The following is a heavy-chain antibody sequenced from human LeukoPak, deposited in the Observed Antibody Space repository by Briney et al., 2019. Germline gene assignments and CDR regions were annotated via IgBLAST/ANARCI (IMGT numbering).Heavy chain of an antibody. Sequence: PGGSLRLSCAASGFTFDDYAMHWVRQAPGKGLEWVSLISGDGGSTYYADSVKGRFTISRDNSKNSLYLQMNSLRTEDTASYYCAKASMARPFDYWGQGTLVTVSS. V-gene: IGHV3-43*02. J-gene: IGHJ4*02. CDR3: AKASMARPFDY. CDR1: GFTFDDYA. CDR2: ISGDGGST. D-gene: IGHD1-1*01.